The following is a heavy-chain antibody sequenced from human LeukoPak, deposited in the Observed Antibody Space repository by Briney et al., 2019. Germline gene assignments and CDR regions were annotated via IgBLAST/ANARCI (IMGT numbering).Heavy chain of an antibody. D-gene: IGHD2-21*02. J-gene: IGHJ6*02. CDR1: GFTFSSYW. V-gene: IGHV3-7*01. CDR3: ARGNHCGSDCYSDEHYYYGMDV. Sequence: PGGSLRLSCAASGFTFSSYWMSWVRQAPGKGLEWVANIKQDGSEKYYVDSVKGRFTISRDNAKNSLYLQMNSLRAEDTAVYYCARGNHCGSDCYSDEHYYYGMDVWGQGTTVTVSS. CDR2: IKQDGSEK.